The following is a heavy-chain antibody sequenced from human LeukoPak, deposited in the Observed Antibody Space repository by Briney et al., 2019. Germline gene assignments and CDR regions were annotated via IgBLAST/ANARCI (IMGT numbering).Heavy chain of an antibody. V-gene: IGHV3-30*03. CDR3: ARTVGYGAYSWFDP. J-gene: IGHJ5*02. Sequence: PGGSLRLSCAASGFTFSSYGMHWVRQAPGKGLEWVAVISYDGSNKYYADSVKGRFTISRDNSKNTLYLQMNSLRAEDTALYYCARTVGYGAYSWFDPWGQGTLVTVSS. CDR1: GFTFSSYG. CDR2: ISYDGSNK. D-gene: IGHD4-17*01.